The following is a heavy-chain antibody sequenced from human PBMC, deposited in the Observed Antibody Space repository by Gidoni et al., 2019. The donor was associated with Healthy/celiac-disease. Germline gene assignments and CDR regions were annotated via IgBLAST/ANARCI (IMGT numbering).Heavy chain of an antibody. D-gene: IGHD3-10*01. J-gene: IGHJ3*02. CDR2: ISSSGSTI. CDR1: GFTFSSYE. Sequence: EVQLVESGGGLVQPGGSLRLSFAASGFTFSSYEMNWVRQAPGQGLEWVSYISSSGSTIYYADSVKGRFTISRDNAKNSLYLQMNSLRAEDTAVYYCARDRDDAFDIWGQGTMVTVSS. V-gene: IGHV3-48*03. CDR3: ARDRDDAFDI.